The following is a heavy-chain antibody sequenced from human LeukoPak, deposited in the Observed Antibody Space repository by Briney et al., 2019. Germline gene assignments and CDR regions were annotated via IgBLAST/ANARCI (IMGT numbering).Heavy chain of an antibody. CDR2: IYYSGST. CDR1: GVSISSYY. J-gene: IGHJ3*02. D-gene: IGHD4/OR15-4a*01. Sequence: SETLSLTCPVSGVSISSYYWSWIRQPPGKGLEWIGSIYYSGSTYYNPSLKSRVTISVDTSKNQFSLKLSSVTAADTAVYYCARVLRGVLSGFDIWGQGTMVTVSS. V-gene: IGHV4-59*12. CDR3: ARVLRGVLSGFDI.